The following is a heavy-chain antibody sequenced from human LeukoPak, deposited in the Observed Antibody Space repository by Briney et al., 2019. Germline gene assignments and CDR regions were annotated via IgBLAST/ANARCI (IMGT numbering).Heavy chain of an antibody. CDR3: AKVGRSGWPLDN. D-gene: IGHD6-19*01. CDR2: INQDDTQK. J-gene: IGHJ4*02. V-gene: IGHV3-7*01. CDR1: GFTFTYYW. Sequence: PGRSLRLSCAASGFTFTYYWMSWVRQAPGKGLEWVANINQDDTQKYYVDSVKGRFAISKDNAKNSLYLQMNSLRVEDTAVYYCAKVGRSGWPLDNWGQGTLVTVSS.